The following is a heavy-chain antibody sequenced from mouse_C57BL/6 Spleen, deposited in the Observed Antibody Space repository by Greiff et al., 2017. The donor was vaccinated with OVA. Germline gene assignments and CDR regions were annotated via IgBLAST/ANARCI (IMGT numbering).Heavy chain of an antibody. V-gene: IGHV1-15*01. Sequence: QVQLKQPGAELVRPGASVTLSCKASGYTFTDYEMHWVKQTPVHGLEWIGAIDPETGGTAYNQKFKGKAILTADKSSSTAYMELRSLTSEDSAVYYCTSLFAYWGQGTLVTVSA. CDR1: GYTFTDYE. CDR3: TSLFAY. J-gene: IGHJ3*01. CDR2: IDPETGGT.